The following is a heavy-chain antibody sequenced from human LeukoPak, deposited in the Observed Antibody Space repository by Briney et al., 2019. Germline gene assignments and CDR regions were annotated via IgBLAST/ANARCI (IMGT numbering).Heavy chain of an antibody. Sequence: TVKISFKSTGYTFTDYYIHRVQQAPGKGLEWIGRVDPEDGESISAEKFQARVTMTADTSTDTAYMELSSLRSDDTAVYYCTTNEGNYWGQGTLVTVSS. CDR2: VDPEDGES. CDR1: GYTFTDYY. J-gene: IGHJ4*02. CDR3: TTNEGNY. V-gene: IGHV1-69-2*01.